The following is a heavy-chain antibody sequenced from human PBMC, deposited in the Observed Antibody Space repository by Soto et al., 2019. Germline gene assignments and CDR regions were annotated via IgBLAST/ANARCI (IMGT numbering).Heavy chain of an antibody. V-gene: IGHV1-8*01. Sequence: QVQLVQPGAEVRKPGASVMVSCKASGDSFRNFDFNWVRQPSGQGLEWIGWMRADSGDTGHAQKFQGRVTMTRDTSMSTAYMELSSLRVEDTAVYYCARYIFGQGFKAWGQGTLVFVSS. CDR3: ARYIFGQGFKA. D-gene: IGHD3-3*02. CDR2: MRADSGDT. CDR1: GDSFRNFD. J-gene: IGHJ5*02.